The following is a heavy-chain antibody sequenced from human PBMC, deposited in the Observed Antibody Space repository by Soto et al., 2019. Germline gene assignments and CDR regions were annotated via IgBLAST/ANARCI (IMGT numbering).Heavy chain of an antibody. CDR2: IYYSGST. D-gene: IGHD4-4*01. CDR3: ARMTTPSYFDY. CDR1: GGSISSYY. Sequence: NPSETLSLTCTVSGGSISSYYWSWIRQPPGKGLEWIGYIYYSGSTNYNPSLKSRVTISVDTSKNQFSLKLSSVTAADTAVYYCARMTTPSYFDYWGQGTLVTVSS. V-gene: IGHV4-59*01. J-gene: IGHJ4*02.